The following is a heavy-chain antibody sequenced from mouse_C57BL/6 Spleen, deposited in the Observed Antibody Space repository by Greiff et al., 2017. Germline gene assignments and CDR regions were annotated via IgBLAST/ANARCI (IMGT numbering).Heavy chain of an antibody. J-gene: IGHJ2*01. CDR1: GYTFTSYW. V-gene: IGHV1-52*01. CDR3: AREGARDGYHFDY. Sequence: QVQLQQPGAELVRPGSSVKLSCKASGYTFTSYWMHWVKQRPIQGLAWIGNIDPSDSEPHSTQTFKAKATLTVDKSSSTAYMQLSSLTSEDSAVYYCAREGARDGYHFDYWGQGTTLTVSS. D-gene: IGHD2-3*01. CDR2: IDPSDSEP.